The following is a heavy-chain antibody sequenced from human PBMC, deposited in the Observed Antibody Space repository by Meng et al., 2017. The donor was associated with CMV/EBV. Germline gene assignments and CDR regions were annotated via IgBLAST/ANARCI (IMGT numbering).Heavy chain of an antibody. D-gene: IGHD3-3*01. CDR1: GGSASGVY. Sequence: QWCARRVKHSGPLSRTCPALGGSASGVYMTWVRQPPGKGLEWIGEINHSGSTTYNPSLKSRVPISVDTSKNQSSLKLSSVTAADTAVYYCARGRTGEHDFWSGYWADYWGQGTLVTVSS. J-gene: IGHJ4*02. CDR2: INHSGST. V-gene: IGHV4-34*01. CDR3: ARGRTGEHDFWSGYWADY.